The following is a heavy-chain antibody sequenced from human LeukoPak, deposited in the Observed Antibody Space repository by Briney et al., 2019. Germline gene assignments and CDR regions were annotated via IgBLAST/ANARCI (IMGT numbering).Heavy chain of an antibody. V-gene: IGHV3-48*03. Sequence: GGSLRRSCAASGFTFSSYEMNWVRQAPGKGLEWVSYISSSGSTIYYADSVKGRFTISRDNAKNSLYLQMNSLRAEDTAVYYCARDSGYSSSSGPFDYWGQGTLVTVSS. D-gene: IGHD6-6*01. CDR3: ARDSGYSSSSGPFDY. CDR2: ISSSGSTI. CDR1: GFTFSSYE. J-gene: IGHJ4*02.